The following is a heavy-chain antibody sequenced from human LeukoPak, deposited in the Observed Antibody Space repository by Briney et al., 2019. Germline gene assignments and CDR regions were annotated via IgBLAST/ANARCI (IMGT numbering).Heavy chain of an antibody. CDR3: AREDIDTAMGCIDY. CDR2: IIPIFGTA. CDR1: GGTFSSYA. V-gene: IGHV1-69*05. J-gene: IGHJ4*02. Sequence: SVKVSCKASGGTFSSYAISWVRQAPGLGLEWMGRIIPIFGTANYAQKFQGRVTITTDESTSTAYMELSSLRSEDTAVYYCAREDIDTAMGCIDYWGQGTLVTVSS. D-gene: IGHD5-18*01.